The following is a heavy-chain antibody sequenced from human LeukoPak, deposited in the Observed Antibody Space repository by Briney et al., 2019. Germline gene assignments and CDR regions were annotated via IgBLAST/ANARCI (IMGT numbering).Heavy chain of an antibody. CDR1: GFSFTSYN. Sequence: PGGSLRLSCAASGFSFTSYNFHWVRQAPGKGLQWLGFISYDGNIKYEDSVEGRFTISRDNSKNTLFLQMSSLRAEDTAIYYCGRDFVNDAKARFDCWGQGTLVTVSS. D-gene: IGHD4/OR15-4a*01. V-gene: IGHV3-30*03. CDR3: GRDFVNDAKARFDC. CDR2: ISYDGNIK. J-gene: IGHJ4*02.